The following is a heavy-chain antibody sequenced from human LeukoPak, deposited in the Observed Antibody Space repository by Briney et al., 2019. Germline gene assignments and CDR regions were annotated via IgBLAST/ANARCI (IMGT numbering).Heavy chain of an antibody. Sequence: SETLSLTCAVYGGSFSGYYWSWIRQPPGKGLEWIGEINHSGSTNYNPSLKSRVTISVDTSKNQFSLKLSSVTAADTAVYYCARGWTVVTPGRAFDIWGQGTMVTVSS. CDR1: GGSFSGYY. D-gene: IGHD4-23*01. CDR3: ARGWTVVTPGRAFDI. J-gene: IGHJ3*02. CDR2: INHSGST. V-gene: IGHV4-34*01.